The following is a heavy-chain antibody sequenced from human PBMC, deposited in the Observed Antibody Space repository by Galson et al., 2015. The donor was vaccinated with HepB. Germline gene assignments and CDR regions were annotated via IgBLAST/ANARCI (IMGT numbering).Heavy chain of an antibody. D-gene: IGHD6-13*01. V-gene: IGHV1-46*01. CDR2: INPSGGST. CDR1: GYTFTSYY. Sequence: SVKVSCKASGYTFTSYYMHWVRQAPGQGLEWMGIINPSGGSTSYAQKFQGRVTMTRDTSTSTVYMELSSLRSEDTAVYYCARVGSSSQYYYYYYGMDVWGQGTTVTVSS. J-gene: IGHJ6*02. CDR3: ARVGSSSQYYYYYYGMDV.